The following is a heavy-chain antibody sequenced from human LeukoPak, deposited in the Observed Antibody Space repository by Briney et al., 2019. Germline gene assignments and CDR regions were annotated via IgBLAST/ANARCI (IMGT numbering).Heavy chain of an antibody. Sequence: GGSLRLSCAASGFTFSSYSMNWVRQAPGKGLEWVSSISSSSSSYIYYADSVKGRFTISRDNAKNSLYLQMNSLRAEDTAVYYCARDLGEQLGYYFDYWGQGTLVTVSS. V-gene: IGHV3-21*01. CDR1: GFTFSSYS. CDR3: ARDLGEQLGYYFDY. J-gene: IGHJ4*02. CDR2: ISSSSSSYI. D-gene: IGHD6-6*01.